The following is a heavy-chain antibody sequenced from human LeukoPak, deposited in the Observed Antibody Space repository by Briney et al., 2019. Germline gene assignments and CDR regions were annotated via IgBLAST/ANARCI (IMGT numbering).Heavy chain of an antibody. CDR1: GFTFSSYG. Sequence: SGRSLRLSCAASGFTFSSYGMHWVRQAPGKGLEWVAVISYDGSNKYYADSVKGRFTISRDNSKNTLYLQMNSLKTEDTAVYYCTTAWSGDYVWGSYRYGYFDYWGQGTLVTVSS. D-gene: IGHD3-16*02. J-gene: IGHJ4*02. CDR2: ISYDGSNK. CDR3: TTAWSGDYVWGSYRYGYFDY. V-gene: IGHV3-30*03.